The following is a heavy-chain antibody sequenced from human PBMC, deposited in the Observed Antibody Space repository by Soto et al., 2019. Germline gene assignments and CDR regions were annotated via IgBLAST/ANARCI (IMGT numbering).Heavy chain of an antibody. D-gene: IGHD6-13*01. Sequence: QIHLVQSEAEVKKPGASVKVSCKASGSTFTSNGFTWVRQAPGQGLQWMGWIGAYNSNTNYARKFQGRVTMTTDTSTSTVFMELTSLTSDDPAVYYCATAIAATGPADDWGQGTLVTVSS. CDR3: ATAIAATGPADD. J-gene: IGHJ4*02. CDR1: GSTFTSNG. V-gene: IGHV1-18*01. CDR2: IGAYNSNT.